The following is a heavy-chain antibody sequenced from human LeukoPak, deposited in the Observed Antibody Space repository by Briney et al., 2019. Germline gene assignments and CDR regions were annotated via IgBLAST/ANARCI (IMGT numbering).Heavy chain of an antibody. CDR3: AKDGKGLDASHYSFDY. CDR2: ISGSGGST. CDR1: GFTFSSYA. D-gene: IGHD6-19*01. J-gene: IGHJ4*02. V-gene: IGHV3-23*01. Sequence: GGSLRLSCAASGFTFSSYAMSWVRQAPGKGLEWVSAISGSGGSTYYADSVKGRFTISRDNSKNTLYLQMNSLRAEDTAVYYCAKDGKGLDASHYSFDYWGQGTLVTVSS.